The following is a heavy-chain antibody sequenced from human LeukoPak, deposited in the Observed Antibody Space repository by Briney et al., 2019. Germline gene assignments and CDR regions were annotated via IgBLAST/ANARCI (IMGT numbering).Heavy chain of an antibody. CDR1: GGSISSSSYY. V-gene: IGHV4-39*07. D-gene: IGHD2-2*01. J-gene: IGHJ6*03. CDR2: IYYSGST. CDR3: AREDSSASHWLLKYYYYYMDV. Sequence: SETLSLTCTVSGGSISSSSYYWGWIRQPPGKGLEWIGSIYYSGSTYYNPSLKSRVTISVDTSKNQFSLKLSSVTAADTAVYYCAREDSSASHWLLKYYYYYMDVWGKGTTVTVSS.